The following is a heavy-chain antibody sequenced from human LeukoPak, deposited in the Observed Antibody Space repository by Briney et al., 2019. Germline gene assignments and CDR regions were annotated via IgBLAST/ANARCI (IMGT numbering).Heavy chain of an antibody. Sequence: SESLSLTCTVSGYSISSGYYWGWIRQPPGKGLEWIGSIYHSGSTYYNPSLKSRVTISVDTSKNQFSLKLSSVTAADTAVYYCARATTDEDYWGQGTLVTVSS. CDR3: ARATTDEDY. V-gene: IGHV4-38-2*02. J-gene: IGHJ4*02. CDR1: GYSISSGYY. CDR2: IYHSGST. D-gene: IGHD1-26*01.